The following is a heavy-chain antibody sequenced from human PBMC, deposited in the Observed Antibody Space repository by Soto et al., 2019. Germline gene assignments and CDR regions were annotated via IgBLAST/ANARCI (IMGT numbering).Heavy chain of an antibody. D-gene: IGHD3-3*01. CDR2: IIPIVGTA. CDR1: GGTFSSYA. Sequence: QVQLVQSGAEVKKPGSSVKVSCKASGGTFSSYAISWVRQAPVQGLEWMGGIIPIVGTANYAQKFQGKGTITADECTSTAYKELSSLRSEDTAVYYLGRGLIRSRENDFWSGYILGDPGMDVWGQGTTVTVSS. V-gene: IGHV1-69*01. J-gene: IGHJ6*02. CDR3: GRGLIRSRENDFWSGYILGDPGMDV.